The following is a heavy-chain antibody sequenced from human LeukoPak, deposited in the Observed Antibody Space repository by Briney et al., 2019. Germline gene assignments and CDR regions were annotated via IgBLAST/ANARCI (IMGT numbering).Heavy chain of an antibody. Sequence: SGGSLRLSCVPSRFSFNEYGMHWVRQAPGKGLEWVTFLEHDATKKYYADSVRGRFTVSRDNSKNTLYLQMNSLGSEDTAVYFCANRACYGDCAWRDFLDIWGQGTMVTVSS. CDR1: RFSFNEYG. CDR2: LEHDATKK. J-gene: IGHJ3*02. D-gene: IGHD2-21*02. V-gene: IGHV3-30*02. CDR3: ANRACYGDCAWRDFLDI.